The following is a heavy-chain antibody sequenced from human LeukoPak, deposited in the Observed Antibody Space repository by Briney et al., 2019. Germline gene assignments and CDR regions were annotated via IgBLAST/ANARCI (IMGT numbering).Heavy chain of an antibody. V-gene: IGHV4-31*02. CDR1: GFTFSSYA. J-gene: IGHJ4*02. CDR2: IYYSGST. Sequence: LRLSCAASGFTFSSYAMSWVRQHPGKGLEWIEYIYYSGSTYYNPSLKSRVTISVDTSKNQFSLKLSSVTAADTAVYYCARESGYGYYDFWSGYYVDYWGQGTLVTVSS. D-gene: IGHD3-3*01. CDR3: ARESGYGYYDFWSGYYVDY.